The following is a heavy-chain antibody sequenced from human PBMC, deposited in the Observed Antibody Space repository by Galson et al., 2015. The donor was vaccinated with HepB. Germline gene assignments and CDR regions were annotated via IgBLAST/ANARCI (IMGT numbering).Heavy chain of an antibody. CDR3: ARAAAGSVGWFDP. D-gene: IGHD6-13*01. J-gene: IGHJ5*02. V-gene: IGHV3-30*04. CDR1: GFTFRNYA. Sequence: SLSLSCAASGFTFRNYAIHWVRQAPGKGLEWVALISYDVSNKYYADSVKGRLTISRDDSKNTVYLQMNSLRTEDTAVYYCARAAAGSVGWFDPWGQGTLVTVSS. CDR2: ISYDVSNK.